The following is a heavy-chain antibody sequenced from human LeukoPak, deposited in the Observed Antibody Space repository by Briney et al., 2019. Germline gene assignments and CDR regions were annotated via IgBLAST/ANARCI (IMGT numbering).Heavy chain of an antibody. Sequence: GRSLRLSCATSEFKFDDYGMHWVRQAPRKGLEWVSGISWNGAIMVYADSVKGRFTISRDNAKSSLYLQMNSLRAEDTALYYCAKDISIGGFADGYFYGMDTWGQGTTVTVSS. CDR2: ISWNGAIM. V-gene: IGHV3-9*01. D-gene: IGHD4-23*01. J-gene: IGHJ6*02. CDR3: AKDISIGGFADGYFYGMDT. CDR1: EFKFDDYG.